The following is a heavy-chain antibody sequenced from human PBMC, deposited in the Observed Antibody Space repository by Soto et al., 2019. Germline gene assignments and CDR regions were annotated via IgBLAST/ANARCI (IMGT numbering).Heavy chain of an antibody. CDR1: GGSISSGDYY. CDR2: IYYSGST. D-gene: IGHD3-10*01. Sequence: SETLSLTCTVSGGSISSGDYYWSWIRQPPGKGLEWIGYIYYSGSTYYNPSLKSRVTISVDRSKNQFSLKLSSVTAADTAVYYCARGLGTMVRGGNWFDPWGQGTLVTVSS. V-gene: IGHV4-30-4*01. J-gene: IGHJ5*02. CDR3: ARGLGTMVRGGNWFDP.